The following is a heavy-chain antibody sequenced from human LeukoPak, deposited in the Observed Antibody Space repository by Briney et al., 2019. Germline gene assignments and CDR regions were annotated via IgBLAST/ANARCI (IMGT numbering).Heavy chain of an antibody. CDR2: IYYSGST. Sequence: SETLSLTCTVSGGSISSYYWSWIRQPPGKGLEWIGYIYYSGSTNYNPSLKSRVTISVDTSKNQFSLKLSSVTAADTAVYYCARSRYSSSWYYWGQGTLVTVSS. V-gene: IGHV4-59*01. CDR1: GGSISSYY. CDR3: ARSRYSSSWYY. D-gene: IGHD6-13*01. J-gene: IGHJ4*02.